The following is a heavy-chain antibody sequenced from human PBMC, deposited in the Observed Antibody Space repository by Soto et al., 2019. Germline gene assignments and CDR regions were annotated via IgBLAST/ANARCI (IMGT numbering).Heavy chain of an antibody. V-gene: IGHV1-24*01. CDR3: ATEGYCSGGSCYPGLAY. CDR2: FDPEDGET. D-gene: IGHD2-15*01. CDR1: GYTLTELS. J-gene: IGHJ4*02. Sequence: GASVKVSCKVSGYTLTELSMHWVRQAPGKGFGWMGGFDPEDGETIYAQKFQGRVNMTEDTSTDTAYMELSSLRSEDTAVYYCATEGYCSGGSCYPGLAYWGQGTLVTVSS.